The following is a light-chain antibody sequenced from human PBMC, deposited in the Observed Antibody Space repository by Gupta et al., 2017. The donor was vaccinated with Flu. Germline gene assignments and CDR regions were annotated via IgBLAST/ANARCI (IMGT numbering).Light chain of an antibody. CDR3: AAFDDSRSVWV. J-gene: IGLJ3*02. CDR1: TSDVGSNY. CDR2: RND. V-gene: IGLV1-47*01. Sequence: QSVLTQPPSASVTPGQRVTISCPVSTSDVGSNYVFWYQQLPGPAPKLLIYRNDKRPSGVPDRISGSKSATSASLAITWLRAEDEADYYYAAFDDSRSVWVFGGGTKLTVL.